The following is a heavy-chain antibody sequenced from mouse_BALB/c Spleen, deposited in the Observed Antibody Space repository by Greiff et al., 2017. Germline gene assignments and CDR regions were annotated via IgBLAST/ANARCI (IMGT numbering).Heavy chain of an antibody. CDR2: INPSSGYT. CDR3: ARHKIYYDYDWYFDV. D-gene: IGHD2-4*01. V-gene: IGHV1-4*01. Sequence: QVQLQQSGAELARPGASVKMSCKASGYTFTSYTMHWVKQRPGQGLEWIGYINPSSGYTNYNQKFKDKATLTADKSSSTAYMQLSSLTSEDSAVYYCARHKIYYDYDWYFDVWGAGTTVTVSS. J-gene: IGHJ1*01. CDR1: GYTFTSYT.